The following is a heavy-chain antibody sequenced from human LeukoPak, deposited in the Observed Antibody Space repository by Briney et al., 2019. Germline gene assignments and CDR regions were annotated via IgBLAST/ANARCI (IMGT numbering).Heavy chain of an antibody. V-gene: IGHV4-4*09. D-gene: IGHD5-24*01. CDR3: ARHPDGYNGYYFDY. CDR2: IYTSGST. Sequence: PSETLSLTCTVSGGSISSYYWSWIRQPPGKGLEWIGYIYTSGSTNYNPSLKSRVTISVDTSKNQFSLKLSSVTAADTAVYYCARHPDGYNGYYFDYWGQGTLVTVSS. CDR1: GGSISSYY. J-gene: IGHJ4*02.